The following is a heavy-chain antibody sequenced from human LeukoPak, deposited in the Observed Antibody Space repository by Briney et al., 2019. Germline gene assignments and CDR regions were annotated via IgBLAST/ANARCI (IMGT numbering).Heavy chain of an antibody. D-gene: IGHD3-10*01. Sequence: GASVKVSCKASGYTFTSYGIIWVRQAPGQGLEWMGWISAYNGNTNYAQKLQGRVTMTTDTSTSTAYMELRSLRSDDTAVYYCAREAYYYGSGSYYNVSGMDVWGQGTTVTVSS. CDR1: GYTFTSYG. CDR3: AREAYYYGSGSYYNVSGMDV. J-gene: IGHJ6*02. V-gene: IGHV1-18*01. CDR2: ISAYNGNT.